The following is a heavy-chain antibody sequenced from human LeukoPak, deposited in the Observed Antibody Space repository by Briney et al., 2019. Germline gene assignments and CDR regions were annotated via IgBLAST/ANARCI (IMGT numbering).Heavy chain of an antibody. CDR3: ARDPHPYTGSAEYFRH. CDR2: LSYDGTNK. Sequence: PGRSLRHSCAASGFTCSSFAMHWVRPAPGKGLEWGAVLSYDGTNKYSTDSVKGRFTISRDNSKNTLFLQMNSLQTEDTAVYYCARDPHPYTGSAEYFRHWGQGTLVTVSS. J-gene: IGHJ1*01. D-gene: IGHD1-26*01. V-gene: IGHV3-30*04. CDR1: GFTCSSFA.